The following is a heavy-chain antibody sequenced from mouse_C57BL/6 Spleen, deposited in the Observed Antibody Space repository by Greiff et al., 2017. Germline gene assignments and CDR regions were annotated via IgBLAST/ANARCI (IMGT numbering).Heavy chain of an antibody. V-gene: IGHV1-81*01. CDR3: ARRAAQAPFDY. J-gene: IGHJ2*01. CDR2: IYPRSGNT. CDR1: GYTFTSYG. D-gene: IGHD3-2*02. Sequence: QVQLQQSGAELARPGASVKLSCKASGYTFTSYGISWVKQRPGQGLEWIGEIYPRSGNTYYNEKFKGKATLTADKSSSTAYMELRSLTSEDSAVYFCARRAAQAPFDYWGQGTTLTVSS.